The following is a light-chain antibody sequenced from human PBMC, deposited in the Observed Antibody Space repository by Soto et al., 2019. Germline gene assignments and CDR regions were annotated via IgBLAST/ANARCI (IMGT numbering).Light chain of an antibody. CDR1: QSVSSSY. J-gene: IGKJ1*01. CDR2: GAS. CDR3: QQYGSSPKT. V-gene: IGKV3-20*01. Sequence: EIVLTHSPGTLSLSPGERATLSCRASQSVSSSYLAWYQQKPGQAPRLLIYGASSRATGIPDRLSGSGSGKYLTLTISRLEPEDFAVYYCQQYGSSPKTLGQGTKVDI.